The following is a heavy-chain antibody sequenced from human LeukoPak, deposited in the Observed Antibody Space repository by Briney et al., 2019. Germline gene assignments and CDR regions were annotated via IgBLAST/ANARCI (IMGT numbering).Heavy chain of an antibody. CDR3: ARSSSGWYPSHY. J-gene: IGHJ4*02. CDR1: GYTFTGYY. V-gene: IGHV1-2*06. CDR2: INPNSGGT. Sequence: ASVKVSCKASGYTFTGYYMHWVRQAPGQGLEWMGRINPNSGGTNYAQKFQGRVTMTRDTSISIAYMELSRLRSDDTAVYYCARSSSGWYPSHYWGQGTLVTVSS. D-gene: IGHD6-19*01.